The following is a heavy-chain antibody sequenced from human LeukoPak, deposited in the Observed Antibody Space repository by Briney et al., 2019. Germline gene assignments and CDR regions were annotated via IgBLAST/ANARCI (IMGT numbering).Heavy chain of an antibody. CDR1: GFTFSDYY. Sequence: GGSLRLSCAASGFTFSDYYMSWIRQAPGKGLEWVSYISSSSSYTNYADSVKGRFTISRDNAKNSLYLQMNSLRAEDTAVYYCAREFGYHGSGISRFDPWGQGTLVTVSS. CDR2: ISSSSSYT. D-gene: IGHD3-10*01. CDR3: AREFGYHGSGISRFDP. J-gene: IGHJ5*02. V-gene: IGHV3-11*06.